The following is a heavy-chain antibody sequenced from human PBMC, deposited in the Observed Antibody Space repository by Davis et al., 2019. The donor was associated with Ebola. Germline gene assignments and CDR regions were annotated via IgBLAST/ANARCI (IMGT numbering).Heavy chain of an antibody. D-gene: IGHD3-22*01. Sequence: AASVKVSCKASGYTFTSYGISWVRQAPGQGLEWMGWISAYNGNTNYAQKLQGRVTITRDTSASTAYMELSSLRSEDTAVYYCARGDSSGYMGWYFDLWGRGTLVTVSS. J-gene: IGHJ2*01. CDR1: GYTFTSYG. CDR3: ARGDSSGYMGWYFDL. V-gene: IGHV1-18*01. CDR2: ISAYNGNT.